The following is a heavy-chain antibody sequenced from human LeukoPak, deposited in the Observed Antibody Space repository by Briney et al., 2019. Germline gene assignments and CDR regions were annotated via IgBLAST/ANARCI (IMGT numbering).Heavy chain of an antibody. CDR2: INTDGSST. CDR3: ATPLRYGLFDP. D-gene: IGHD3-16*01. Sequence: GGSLRLSCAASGFTFSSYWMHWVRQAPGKGLVWVSRINTDGSSTSYADSVKGRFTISRDNAKNTLYLQMNSLRAEDTAVYYCATPLRYGLFDPWGQGTLVTVSS. J-gene: IGHJ5*02. CDR1: GFTFSSYW. V-gene: IGHV3-74*01.